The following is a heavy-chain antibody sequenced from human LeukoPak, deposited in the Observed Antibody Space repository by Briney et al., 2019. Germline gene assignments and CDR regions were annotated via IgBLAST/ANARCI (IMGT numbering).Heavy chain of an antibody. V-gene: IGHV3-7*05. Sequence: AGRSQKLSCVASGFTVGNDWTNWARQAPGKGLEWVANIKNDGGATYYLDSVKGRFTISRDNAKSSLYLQMDSLRAEETDVYYCNGPTYWGQGTLVTVSS. CDR3: NGPTY. CDR1: GFTVGNDW. J-gene: IGHJ4*02. CDR2: IKNDGGAT. D-gene: IGHD2-8*01.